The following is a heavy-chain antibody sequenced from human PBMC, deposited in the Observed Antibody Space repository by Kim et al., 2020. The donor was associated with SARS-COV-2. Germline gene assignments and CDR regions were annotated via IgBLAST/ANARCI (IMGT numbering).Heavy chain of an antibody. V-gene: IGHV4-31*03. CDR3: ARDGGSHIDY. CDR2: IYYSGST. D-gene: IGHD3-10*01. J-gene: IGHJ4*02. Sequence: SETLSLTCTVSGGSISSGGYYWSWIRQHPGKGLEWIGYIYYSGSTYYNPSLKSRVTISVDTSKNQFSLKLSSVTAADTAVYYCARDGGSHIDYWGQGTLVTVSS. CDR1: GGSISSGGYY.